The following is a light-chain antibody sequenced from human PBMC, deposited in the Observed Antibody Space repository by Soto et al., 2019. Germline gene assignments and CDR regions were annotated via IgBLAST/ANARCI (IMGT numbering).Light chain of an antibody. V-gene: IGKV4-1*01. CDR2: WAS. J-gene: IGKJ1*01. Sequence: DIVMTQSPDSLAVSLGERATINCKSSQTVLDSFNNKDYLTWYQQKPGQPPKLLIYWASTREFGVPDRFSGSGSGPDFTLTISSLQAEDVAVYCCQQYYSTPRTFGHGTKVEIK. CDR3: QQYYSTPRT. CDR1: QTVLDSFNNKDY.